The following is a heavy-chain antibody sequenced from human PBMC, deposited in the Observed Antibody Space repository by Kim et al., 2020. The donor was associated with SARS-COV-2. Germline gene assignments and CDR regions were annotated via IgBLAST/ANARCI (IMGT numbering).Heavy chain of an antibody. Sequence: GGSLRLSCAASGFTFSSYAMSWVRQAPGKGLEWVSAISGSGGSTYYADSVKGRFTISRDNSKNTLYLQMNSLRAEDTAVYYCAKDDDYYGSGSPNYWGQGTLVTVSS. CDR3: AKDDDYYGSGSPNY. CDR2: ISGSGGST. CDR1: GFTFSSYA. D-gene: IGHD3-10*01. V-gene: IGHV3-23*01. J-gene: IGHJ4*02.